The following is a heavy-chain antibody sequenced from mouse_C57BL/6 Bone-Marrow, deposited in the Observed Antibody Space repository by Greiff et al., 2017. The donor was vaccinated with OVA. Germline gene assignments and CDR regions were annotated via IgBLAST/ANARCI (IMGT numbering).Heavy chain of an antibody. Sequence: VKLMESGAELVRPGASVTLSCKASGYTFTDYEMHWVKQTPVHGLEWIGAIDPETGGTAYNQKFKGKAILTADKSSSTAYMELRSLTSEDSAVYYCKGGSGYFDYWGQGTTLTVSS. CDR1: GYTFTDYE. CDR2: IDPETGGT. V-gene: IGHV1-15*01. CDR3: KGGSGYFDY. D-gene: IGHD1-1*02. J-gene: IGHJ2*01.